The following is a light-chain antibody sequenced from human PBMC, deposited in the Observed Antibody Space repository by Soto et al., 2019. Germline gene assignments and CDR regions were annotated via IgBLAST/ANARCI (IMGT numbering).Light chain of an antibody. Sequence: QSVLTQPPSASGTPGQRITISCSGSSSNIGSHTVNWHQQVPGTAPKLLIYSNNERPSGVPDRFSGSKSGTSASLAISGLQTGDAADYYCVTWDSSLSAAVFGGGTKLTVL. J-gene: IGLJ2*01. CDR1: SSNIGSHT. CDR2: SNN. CDR3: VTWDSSLSAAV. V-gene: IGLV1-44*01.